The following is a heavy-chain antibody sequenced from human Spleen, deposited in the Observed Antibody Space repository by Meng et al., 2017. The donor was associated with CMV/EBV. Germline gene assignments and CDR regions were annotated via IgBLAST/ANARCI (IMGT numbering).Heavy chain of an antibody. CDR2: IYSGGFT. V-gene: IGHV3-66*02. CDR1: GFTVSSNY. D-gene: IGHD3-3*01. Sequence: GESLKISCAASGFTVSSNYMSWVRQAPGKGLEWVSVIYSGGFTYYADSVKGRFTISRDNSKNTLYLQMNSLRAEDTAMYYCAKDLGILEWLLFDYWGQGTLVTVSS. J-gene: IGHJ4*02. CDR3: AKDLGILEWLLFDY.